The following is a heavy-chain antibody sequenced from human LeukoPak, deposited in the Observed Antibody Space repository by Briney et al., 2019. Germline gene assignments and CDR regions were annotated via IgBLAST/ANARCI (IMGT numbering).Heavy chain of an antibody. V-gene: IGHV4-34*01. Sequence: PSETLSLTCAVYGGSFSGYYWSWIRQPPGKGLEWIGEIKHSGSTNYNPSLKSRVTISVDTSKNQFSLKLTSVTAADTAVYYCARGGIAVATNYFDYWGQGTLVTVSS. CDR2: IKHSGST. D-gene: IGHD6-19*01. CDR3: ARGGIAVATNYFDY. J-gene: IGHJ4*02. CDR1: GGSFSGYY.